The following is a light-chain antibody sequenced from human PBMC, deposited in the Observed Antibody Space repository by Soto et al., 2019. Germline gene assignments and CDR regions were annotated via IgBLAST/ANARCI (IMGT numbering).Light chain of an antibody. CDR2: DVY. Sequence: QSALTQPACVSGSPGQSITISCTGTSSDVGGYNYVSWYQQHPGEAPKLMIYDVYNRPSGVSYRFSGSKSGNTASLTISGLQAEDEADYYCSSYTSDTTCDVVFGGGTQLTVL. V-gene: IGLV2-14*01. CDR3: SSYTSDTTCDVV. J-gene: IGLJ2*01. CDR1: SSDVGGYNY.